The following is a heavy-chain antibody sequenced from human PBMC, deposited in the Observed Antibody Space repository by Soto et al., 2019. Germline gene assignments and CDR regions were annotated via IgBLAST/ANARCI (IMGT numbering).Heavy chain of an antibody. CDR3: AKLKGIGTPNNFFDY. J-gene: IGHJ4*02. CDR1: GFSFSSYT. D-gene: IGHD6-13*01. V-gene: IGHV3-23*01. CDR2: IDAAGGRT. Sequence: GGSLRLSCAASGFSFSSYTINWVRQPLGKGLEWVSAIDAAGGRTYYSDSVRGRFTISRDNSRNTLYLQMDSLTAEDTAFYFCAKLKGIGTPNNFFDYWGQGNLVTFSS.